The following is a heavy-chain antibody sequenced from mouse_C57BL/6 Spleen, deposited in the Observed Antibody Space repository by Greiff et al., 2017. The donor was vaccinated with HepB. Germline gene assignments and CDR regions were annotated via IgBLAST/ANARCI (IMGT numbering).Heavy chain of an antibody. CDR1: GFPFTDYE. J-gene: IGHJ1*03. Sequence: QVQLQQSGAELVRPGASVTLSCKASGFPFTDYEMHWVQLTPVHGLEWIGAIDPESGGTAYNQKFKGKAILTADKSSSTAYMELRSLTSEDSAVYCCTSSTIREENWYFGVGGTGTTVTVSS. CDR2: IDPESGGT. CDR3: TSSTIREENWYFGV. D-gene: IGHD2-1*01. V-gene: IGHV1-15*01.